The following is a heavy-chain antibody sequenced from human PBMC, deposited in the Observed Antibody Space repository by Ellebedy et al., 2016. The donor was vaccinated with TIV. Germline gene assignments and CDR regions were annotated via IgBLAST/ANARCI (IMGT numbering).Heavy chain of an antibody. CDR1: GYTFSLYG. D-gene: IGHD2-15*01. V-gene: IGHV1-18*01. J-gene: IGHJ3*02. CDR2: ISTYSGNT. CDR3: AREADSDALDI. Sequence: AASVKVSCKTSGYTFSLYGINWVRQAPGQGLEWMGWISTYSGNTKYAQKFQGRVTMTTDTSTGTAYMELRSLTSDDTAVYYCAREADSDALDIWGQGTMVIVSS.